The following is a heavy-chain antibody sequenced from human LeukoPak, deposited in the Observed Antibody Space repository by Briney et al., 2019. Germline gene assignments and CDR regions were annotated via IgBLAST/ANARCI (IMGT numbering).Heavy chain of an antibody. CDR2: INGDGSST. D-gene: IGHD3-3*01. V-gene: IGHV3-74*01. CDR1: GFTFSNYW. CDR3: ARVTEKVTTLSWVAWSGNSWFDP. J-gene: IGHJ5*02. Sequence: GGSLRLSCAASGFTFSNYWMHWVRKIPGKGLVWVSRINGDGSSTTYADSVKGRFTISRDNAKNTLYLQMNSLRVEDTAVYHCARVTEKVTTLSWVAWSGNSWFDPWGQGTLVTVSS.